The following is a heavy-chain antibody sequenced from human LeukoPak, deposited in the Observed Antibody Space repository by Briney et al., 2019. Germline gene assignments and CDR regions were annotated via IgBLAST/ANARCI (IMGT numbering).Heavy chain of an antibody. Sequence: ASVKVSCKASGYTFTGYYMHWVRQAPGQGLEWMGWINPNSGGTNYAQKFQGRVTMTRGTSISTAYMELSRLRSDDTAVYYCARVSDGPYYFDYWGQGTLVTVSS. CDR3: ARVSDGPYYFDY. V-gene: IGHV1-2*02. CDR1: GYTFTGYY. CDR2: INPNSGGT. J-gene: IGHJ4*02.